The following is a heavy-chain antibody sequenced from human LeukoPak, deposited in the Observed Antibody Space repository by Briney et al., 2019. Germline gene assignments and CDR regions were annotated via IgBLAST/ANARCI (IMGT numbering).Heavy chain of an antibody. CDR3: ARFYDSSGYYLNDAFDI. V-gene: IGHV4-39*07. CDR2: IYYSGST. D-gene: IGHD3-22*01. J-gene: IGHJ3*02. CDR1: GGSISSSSYY. Sequence: ASETLSLTCTVSGGSISSSSYYWGWIRQPPGKGLEWIGSIYYSGSTYYNPSLKSRVTISVDTSKNQFSLKLSSVTAADTAVYYCARFYDSSGYYLNDAFDIWGQGTMVTVSS.